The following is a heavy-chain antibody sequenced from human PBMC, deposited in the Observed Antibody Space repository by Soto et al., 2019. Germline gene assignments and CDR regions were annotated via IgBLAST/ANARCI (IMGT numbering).Heavy chain of an antibody. V-gene: IGHV3-30*18. CDR2: ISYDGSNK. J-gene: IGHJ6*02. CDR3: AKGHGGMDV. CDR1: GFTFSSYG. Sequence: QPGGSLRLSCAASGFTFSSYGMHWVRQAPGKGLEWVAVISYDGSNKYYADSVKGRFTISRDNSKNTLYLQMNSLRAEDTAVYYCAKGHGGMDVWGQGTTVTVSS.